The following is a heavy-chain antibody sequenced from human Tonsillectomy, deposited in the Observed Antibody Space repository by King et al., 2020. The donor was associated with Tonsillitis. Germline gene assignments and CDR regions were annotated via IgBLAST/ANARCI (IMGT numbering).Heavy chain of an antibody. D-gene: IGHD3-9*01. V-gene: IGHV4-61*02. J-gene: IGHJ4*02. CDR3: ARGYYDILTGFYPFDY. CDR2: LYTSGST. CDR1: GGSISSGSYY. Sequence: VQLQESGPGLVKPSKTLSLTCTVSGGSISSGSYYWRWIRQPAGKGLQWIGRLYTSGSTNYNPSLKSRVTISLDTSKNQFSLKLSSVTAADTAVYYCARGYYDILTGFYPFDYWGQGTLVTVSS.